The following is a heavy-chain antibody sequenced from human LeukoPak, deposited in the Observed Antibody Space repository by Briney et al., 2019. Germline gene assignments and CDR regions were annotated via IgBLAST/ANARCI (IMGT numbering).Heavy chain of an antibody. J-gene: IGHJ4*03. CDR1: GGSISNYY. V-gene: IGHV4-4*07. CDR2: ISNRGST. CDR3: ARAGIAVTGTCYFDS. D-gene: IGHD6-19*01. Sequence: EASETLSLTCIVSGGSISNYYWSWIRQPAGKGLEWIGRISNRGSTTYTPSLKSRVTMSVDTSRNQFSLRLDSVTAADTAVYYCARAGIAVTGTCYFDSWGQGTLVTVSS.